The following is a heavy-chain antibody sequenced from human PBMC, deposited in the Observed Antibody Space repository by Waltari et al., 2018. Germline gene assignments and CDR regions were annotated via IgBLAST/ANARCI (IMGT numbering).Heavy chain of an antibody. CDR1: GCSISSSSYY. V-gene: IGHV4-39*01. CDR2: IYYSGST. Sequence: QLQLQESGPGLVKPSETLSLTCTVSGCSISSSSYYWGWIRQPPGKGLEWIGCIYYSGSTYYNPSLKSRVTISVDTSKNQFSLKLSSVTAADTAVYYCARHLIAAPSKGAFDIWGQGTMVTVSS. J-gene: IGHJ3*02. CDR3: ARHLIAAPSKGAFDI. D-gene: IGHD6-6*01.